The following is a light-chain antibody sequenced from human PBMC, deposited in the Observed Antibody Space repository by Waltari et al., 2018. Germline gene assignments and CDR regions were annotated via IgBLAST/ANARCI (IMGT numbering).Light chain of an antibody. J-gene: IGLJ7*01. CDR1: SSNIGNNY. CDR2: ENS. V-gene: IGLV1-51*02. CDR3: GTWDSSLSGAV. Sequence: QSVLTQPPSVSAAPGQGVTIPCSGGSSNIGNNYVSWYRPFPGTAPKLLIYENSGRPSGIPGRFSGSKSGTSATLDITGLQAGDEADYYCGTWDSSLSGAVFGGGTHLTVL.